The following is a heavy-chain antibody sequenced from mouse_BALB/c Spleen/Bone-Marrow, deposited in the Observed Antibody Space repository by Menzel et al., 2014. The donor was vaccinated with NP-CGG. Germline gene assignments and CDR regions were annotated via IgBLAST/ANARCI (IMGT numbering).Heavy chain of an antibody. Sequence: VKLVESGPGLVAPSQSLSITCTVSGFSLTSYGVHWVRQPPGKGLEWLGVIWAGGSTNYNSALMSRLSISKDNSKSQVFLKMNSLQTGDTAMYYCAREGLLLYRGFAYWGQGTLVTVSA. CDR2: IWAGGST. V-gene: IGHV2-9*02. CDR1: GFSLTSYG. J-gene: IGHJ3*01. CDR3: AREGLLLYRGFAY. D-gene: IGHD2-10*01.